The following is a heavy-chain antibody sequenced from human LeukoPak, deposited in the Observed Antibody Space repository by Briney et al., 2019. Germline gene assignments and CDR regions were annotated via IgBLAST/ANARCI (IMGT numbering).Heavy chain of an antibody. CDR2: ISYDGSNK. Sequence: GGSLRLSCAASGFTFSSYAMHWVRQAPGKGLEWVAVISYDGSNKYYADSVKGRFTISRDNSKNTLYLQMNSLRAEDTAVYYCARGRYDIVVVVAAMEKGPYYYYYMDVWGKGTTVTVSS. CDR1: GFTFSSYA. CDR3: ARGRYDIVVVVAAMEKGPYYYYYMDV. J-gene: IGHJ6*03. V-gene: IGHV3-30*04. D-gene: IGHD2-15*01.